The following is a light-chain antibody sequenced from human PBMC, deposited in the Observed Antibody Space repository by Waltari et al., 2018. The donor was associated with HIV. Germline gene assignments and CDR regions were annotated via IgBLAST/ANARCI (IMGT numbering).Light chain of an antibody. CDR1: SGHSNYA. CDR3: QTWGTGMV. CDR2: LNSDGSH. Sequence: QLVLTQSPSASASLGASVKLTCTLSSGHSNYAIAWHQQQPEQGPRYLMKLNSDGSHHKGDGIPDRFSGSSSGAERYLTISSLQSEDEADYYCQTWGTGMVFGGGTKLTVL. J-gene: IGLJ3*02. V-gene: IGLV4-69*01.